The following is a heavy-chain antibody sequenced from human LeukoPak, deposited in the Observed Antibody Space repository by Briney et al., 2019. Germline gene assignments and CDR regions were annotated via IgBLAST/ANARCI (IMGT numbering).Heavy chain of an antibody. J-gene: IGHJ5*02. Sequence: GGSLRLSCAASGFTFSNYAMSWVRQAPGKGLEWVSAISGGGGTTYYADSVKGRFTISRYNSKNTLYLQMNSLRAEDTAVYYCAKAAEYYYDSSGYGSWGQGTLVTVSS. CDR2: ISGGGGTT. CDR3: AKAAEYYYDSSGYGS. CDR1: GFTFSNYA. D-gene: IGHD3-22*01. V-gene: IGHV3-23*01.